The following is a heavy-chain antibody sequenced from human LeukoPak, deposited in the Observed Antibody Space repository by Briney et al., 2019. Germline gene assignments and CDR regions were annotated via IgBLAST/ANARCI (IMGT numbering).Heavy chain of an antibody. Sequence: GGSLRLSCVASGFTFSSYEMNWVRQAPGKGLEGVSYITQTAASIHHADSVRGRFTISRDNAKNSLYLQMNSLRDEDTAVYYCARGGRAMVDYWGQGTLVTVSS. D-gene: IGHD3-16*01. CDR1: GFTFSSYE. V-gene: IGHV3-48*03. J-gene: IGHJ4*02. CDR2: ITQTAASI. CDR3: ARGGRAMVDY.